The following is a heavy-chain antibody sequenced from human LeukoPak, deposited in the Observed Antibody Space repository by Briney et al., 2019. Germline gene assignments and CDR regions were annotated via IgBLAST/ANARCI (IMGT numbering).Heavy chain of an antibody. CDR3: AGGRPHGNDY. J-gene: IGHJ4*02. D-gene: IGHD4-23*01. CDR2: IASDGSST. Sequence: GGSLRLSCAASGFTFSSYGMHWVRQAPGKGLVWVSRIASDGSSTTYADSVKGRFSISRDNAKNTLYLQMNSLRVEDTAVYYCAGGRPHGNDYWGQGTLVTVSS. V-gene: IGHV3-74*01. CDR1: GFTFSSYG.